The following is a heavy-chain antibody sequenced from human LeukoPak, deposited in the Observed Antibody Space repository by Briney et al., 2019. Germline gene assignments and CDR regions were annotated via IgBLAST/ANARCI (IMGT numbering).Heavy chain of an antibody. CDR1: GFTFSSYA. CDR2: ISYDGSNK. CDR3: AGSPYYYGSGSYYGD. V-gene: IGHV3-30*04. D-gene: IGHD3-10*01. J-gene: IGHJ4*02. Sequence: GRSLRLSCAASGFTFSSYAMHWVRQAPGKGLEWVAVISYDGSNKYYADSVKGRFTISRDNSKNTLYLQMNSLRAEDTAVYYCAGSPYYYGSGSYYGDWGQGTLVTVSS.